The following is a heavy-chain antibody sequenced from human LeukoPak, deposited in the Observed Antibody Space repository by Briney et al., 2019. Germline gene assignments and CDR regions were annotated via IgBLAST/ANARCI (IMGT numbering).Heavy chain of an antibody. CDR1: GFTFSSYS. D-gene: IGHD1-7*01. CDR3: ARGGTGTYYYYMDV. CDR2: ISSSSSTI. Sequence: PGGSLRPSCAASGFTFSSYSMNWVRQAPGKGLEWASSISSSSSTIYYADSVKGRFTISRDNAKNSLYLQMNSLRAEDTAVYYCARGGTGTYYYYMDVWGKGTTVTVSS. V-gene: IGHV3-48*01. J-gene: IGHJ6*03.